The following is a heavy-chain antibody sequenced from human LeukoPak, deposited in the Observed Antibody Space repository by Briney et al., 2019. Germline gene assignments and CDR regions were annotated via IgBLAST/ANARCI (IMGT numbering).Heavy chain of an antibody. CDR1: GYTFTSYD. CDR3: ARGDFTIFGVVIEGWFDP. CDR2: MNPNSGNT. V-gene: IGHV1-8*01. D-gene: IGHD3-3*01. Sequence: ASVKVSCEASGYTFTSYDINWVRQATGQGLEWMGWMNPNSGNTGYAQKFQGRVTMTRNTSISTAYMELSSLRSEDTAVYYCARGDFTIFGVVIEGWFDPWGQGTLVTVSS. J-gene: IGHJ5*02.